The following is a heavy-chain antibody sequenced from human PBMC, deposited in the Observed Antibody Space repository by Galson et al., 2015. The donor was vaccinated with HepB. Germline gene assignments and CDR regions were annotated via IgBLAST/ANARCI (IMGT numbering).Heavy chain of an antibody. D-gene: IGHD6-19*01. CDR1: GGSISSYY. V-gene: IGHV4-59*01. Sequence: ETLSLTCTVSGGSISSYYWSWIRQPPGKGLEWIGYIYYSGSTNYNPSLKSRVTISVDTSKNQFSLKLSSVTAADTAVYYCARYLSSGWLNDYYYYYGMDVWGQGTTVTVSS. CDR2: IYYSGST. CDR3: ARYLSSGWLNDYYYYYGMDV. J-gene: IGHJ6*02.